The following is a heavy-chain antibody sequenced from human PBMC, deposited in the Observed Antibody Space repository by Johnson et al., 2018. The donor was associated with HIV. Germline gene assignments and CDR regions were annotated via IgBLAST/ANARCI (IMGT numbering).Heavy chain of an antibody. D-gene: IGHD3-16*02. V-gene: IGHV3-30-3*01. CDR3: ARDPGDYDYVWGSYRYTENAFDI. Sequence: QVQLVESGGGVVQPGRSLRLSCAASGFTFNSYAMHWVRQAPGKGLEWVAIISYDGSNKYYADSVKGRFTISRDSSKNTLYLQMNSLRTEDTAVYYCARDPGDYDYVWGSYRYTENAFDIWGQGTMVTVSS. CDR2: ISYDGSNK. J-gene: IGHJ3*02. CDR1: GFTFNSYA.